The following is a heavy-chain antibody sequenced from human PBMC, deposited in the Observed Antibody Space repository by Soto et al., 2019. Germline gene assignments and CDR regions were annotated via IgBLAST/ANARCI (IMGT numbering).Heavy chain of an antibody. Sequence: GASVKVSCKASGYTFTSYAMHWARQAPGQRLEWMGWINAGNGNTKYSQKFQGRVTITRDTSASTAYMELSSLRSEDTAVYYCARTLGYCSGGSCSHFDYWGQGTLVTVS. CDR3: ARTLGYCSGGSCSHFDY. J-gene: IGHJ4*02. D-gene: IGHD2-15*01. CDR1: GYTFTSYA. V-gene: IGHV1-3*01. CDR2: INAGNGNT.